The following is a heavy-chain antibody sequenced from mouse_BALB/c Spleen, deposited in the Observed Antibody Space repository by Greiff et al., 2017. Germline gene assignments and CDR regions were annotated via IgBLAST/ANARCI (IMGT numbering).Heavy chain of an antibody. CDR3: ARSDYSYNYFDY. D-gene: IGHD2-12*01. CDR1: GYSITSGYY. Sequence: EVQVVESGPGLVKPSQSLSLTCSVTGYSITSGYYWNWIRQFPGNKLECMGYISYDGSNNYNPSLKNRNSITRDTSKNQFFLKLNSVTTEDTATYYCARSDYSYNYFDYWGQGTTLTVSS. CDR2: ISYDGSN. V-gene: IGHV3-6*02. J-gene: IGHJ2*01.